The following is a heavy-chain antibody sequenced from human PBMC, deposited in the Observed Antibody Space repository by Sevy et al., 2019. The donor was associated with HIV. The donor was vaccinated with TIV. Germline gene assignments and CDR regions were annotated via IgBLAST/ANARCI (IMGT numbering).Heavy chain of an antibody. Sequence: GGSLRLSCAASGFTFSSNAMHWVRQAPGKGLEWVAVISYDGSNKYYADSVKGRFTISRDNSKNTLYLQMNSLRAGDTAVYYCARVREGGKYCSSTSCYLAYYYGMDVWGQGTTVTVSS. CDR2: ISYDGSNK. CDR3: ARVREGGKYCSSTSCYLAYYYGMDV. CDR1: GFTFSSNA. V-gene: IGHV3-30-3*01. D-gene: IGHD2-2*01. J-gene: IGHJ6*02.